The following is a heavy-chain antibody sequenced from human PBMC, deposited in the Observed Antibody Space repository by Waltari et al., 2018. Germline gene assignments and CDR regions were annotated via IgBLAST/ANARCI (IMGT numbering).Heavy chain of an antibody. CDR3: ARAWISLILGATSAFDI. CDR1: GGSFSGYY. Sequence: QVQLQQWGAGLLKPSETLSLTCAVYGGSFSGYYWSWIRQPPGKGLEWIGEINHSGSTNYNPSLKSRVTISVDTPKNQFSLKLSSLTAADTAVYYCARAWISLILGATSAFDIWGQGTMVTVS. D-gene: IGHD1-26*01. CDR2: INHSGST. V-gene: IGHV4-34*01. J-gene: IGHJ3*02.